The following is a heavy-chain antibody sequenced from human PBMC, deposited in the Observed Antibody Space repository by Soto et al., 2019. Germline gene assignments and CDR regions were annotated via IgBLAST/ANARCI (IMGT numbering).Heavy chain of an antibody. CDR1: GFTFSSYS. Sequence: GGSLRLSXAASGFTFSSYSMNWVRQAPGKGLEWVSSISSSSSYIYYADSVKGRFTISRDNAKNSLYLQMNSLRAEDTAVYYCALGYCSSTSCLYYYYGMDVWGQGTTVTVSS. J-gene: IGHJ6*02. V-gene: IGHV3-21*01. D-gene: IGHD2-2*01. CDR3: ALGYCSSTSCLYYYYGMDV. CDR2: ISSSSSYI.